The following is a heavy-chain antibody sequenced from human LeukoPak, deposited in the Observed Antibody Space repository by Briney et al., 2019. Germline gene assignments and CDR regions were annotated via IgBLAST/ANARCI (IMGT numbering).Heavy chain of an antibody. V-gene: IGHV1-18*01. D-gene: IGHD3-22*01. Sequence: GASVKVSCKASGYTFTSYGISWVRQAPGQGLEWMGWISAYNGNTNYAQKLQGRVTMTTDTSTSTAYMEVRSPRSDDAAVYYCAARRYYYDSSGYYPFDYWGQGTLVTVSS. CDR2: ISAYNGNT. CDR3: AARRYYYDSSGYYPFDY. J-gene: IGHJ4*02. CDR1: GYTFTSYG.